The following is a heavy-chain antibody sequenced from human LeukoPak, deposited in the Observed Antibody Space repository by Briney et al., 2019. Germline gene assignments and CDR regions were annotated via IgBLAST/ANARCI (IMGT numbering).Heavy chain of an antibody. D-gene: IGHD2-2*01. V-gene: IGHV4-4*07. CDR1: GDSISSYY. CDR2: IYTSGST. Sequence: PSETLSLTCTVSGDSISSYYWSCIRQPAGKGLEWIGRIYTSGSTNYNPSLKSRVTMSVDTSKNQFSLKLSSVTAADTAVYYCARDRGPYCSSTSCYNWFDPWGQGTLVTVSS. CDR3: ARDRGPYCSSTSCYNWFDP. J-gene: IGHJ5*02.